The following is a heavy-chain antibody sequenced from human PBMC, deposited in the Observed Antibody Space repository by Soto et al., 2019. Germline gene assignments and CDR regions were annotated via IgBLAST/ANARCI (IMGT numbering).Heavy chain of an antibody. V-gene: IGHV4-34*01. CDR1: GGSFSGYY. J-gene: IGHJ5*02. CDR2: INHSGST. Sequence: QVQLQQWGAGLLKPSETLSLTCAVYGGSFSGYYWSWIRQPPGKGLEWIGEINHSGSTNYNPSIKSRVTRSVDTHKNQVSMQLSSVTASDTAVYYSARVGSRSSYWFDPWGQGTLVTVSS. CDR3: ARVGSRSSYWFDP. D-gene: IGHD6-6*01.